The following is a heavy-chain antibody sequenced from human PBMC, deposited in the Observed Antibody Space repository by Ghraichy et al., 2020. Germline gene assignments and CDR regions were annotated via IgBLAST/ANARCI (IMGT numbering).Heavy chain of an antibody. V-gene: IGHV6-1*01. Sequence: SQTLSLTCAISGDSVSSKRAGWNWIMQSPSRGLEWLGRTYYRSKWYNEYAVSVKSRIIISPDTSKNQFSLQLNSVTPEDTAVYYCARVGDYYFDYWGQGTLVTVSS. D-gene: IGHD3-10*01. J-gene: IGHJ4*02. CDR2: TYYRSKWYN. CDR1: GDSVSSKRAG. CDR3: ARVGDYYFDY.